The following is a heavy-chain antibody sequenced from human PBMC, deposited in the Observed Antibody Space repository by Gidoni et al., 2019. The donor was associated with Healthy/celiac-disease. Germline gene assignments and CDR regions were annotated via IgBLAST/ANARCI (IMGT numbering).Heavy chain of an antibody. D-gene: IGHD3-10*01. CDR1: GGSISSSSYY. Sequence: QLQLQESGPGLVKPSETLSLTCTVSGGSISSSSYYWGWIRQPPGKGLEWIGSIYYSGSTYYNPSLKSRVTISVDTSKNQFSLKLSSVTAADTAVYYCAREKKNYYGSGSYLGDGMDVWGQGTTVTVSS. J-gene: IGHJ6*02. CDR3: AREKKNYYGSGSYLGDGMDV. V-gene: IGHV4-39*02. CDR2: IYYSGST.